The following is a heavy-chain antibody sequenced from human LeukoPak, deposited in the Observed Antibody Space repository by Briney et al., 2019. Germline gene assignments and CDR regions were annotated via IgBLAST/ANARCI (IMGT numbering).Heavy chain of an antibody. CDR2: IYYSGST. V-gene: IGHV4-39*01. CDR3: ARLSIAAATHTGYYFDY. CDR1: GGSISSSSYY. D-gene: IGHD6-13*01. Sequence: PSETLSLTCTVSGGSISSSSYYWGWIRQPPGKGLEWIGSIYYSGSTYYNPSLKSRVTISVDTSKNQFSLKLSSVTAADTAVYYCARLSIAAATHTGYYFDYWGQGTLVTVSS. J-gene: IGHJ4*02.